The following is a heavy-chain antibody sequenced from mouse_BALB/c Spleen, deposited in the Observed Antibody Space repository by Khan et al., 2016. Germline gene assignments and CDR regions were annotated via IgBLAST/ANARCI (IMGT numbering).Heavy chain of an antibody. CDR3: TSGNYY. J-gene: IGHJ2*01. Sequence: DVKLEESGGGLVQPGGSMKLSCVASGFTFSNYWMNWVRQSPEKGLEWVAEIRLKSNNYATHYAESVKGRFTISRDDSKSSVYLQMNNLRAEDTSIYYCTSGNYYWGQGTTLTVSS. CDR2: IRLKSNNYAT. D-gene: IGHD2-1*01. V-gene: IGHV6-6*02. CDR1: GFTFSNYW.